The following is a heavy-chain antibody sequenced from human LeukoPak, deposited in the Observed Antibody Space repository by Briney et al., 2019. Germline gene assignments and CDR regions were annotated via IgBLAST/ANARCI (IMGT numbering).Heavy chain of an antibody. D-gene: IGHD1-26*01. CDR3: ARYSGIIKTFDY. J-gene: IGHJ4*02. V-gene: IGHV3-30*03. Sequence: GGSLRLSGTASGFTFSNYDMHWVRQAPGKGLEWVALISHDGSKKYFADSVKGRFTVSRDNSKNTLYLQLNSLGAEDTAMYYCARYSGIIKTFDYWGQGTLVTVSS. CDR1: GFTFSNYD. CDR2: ISHDGSKK.